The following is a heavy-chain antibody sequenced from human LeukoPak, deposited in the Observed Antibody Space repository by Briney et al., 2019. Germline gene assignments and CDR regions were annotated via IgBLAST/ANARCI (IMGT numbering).Heavy chain of an antibody. CDR3: AKVGNYYDKHYFDY. V-gene: IGHV3-23*01. Sequence: GSLRLSCAASGFTFSSYAMSWVRQAPGRGLEWVSAISGSGGSTYYADSVKGRFTISRDNSKNTLYLQMNSLRAEDTAVYYCAKVGNYYDKHYFDYWGQGTLVNVSS. CDR2: ISGSGGST. CDR1: GFTFSSYA. J-gene: IGHJ4*02. D-gene: IGHD3-22*01.